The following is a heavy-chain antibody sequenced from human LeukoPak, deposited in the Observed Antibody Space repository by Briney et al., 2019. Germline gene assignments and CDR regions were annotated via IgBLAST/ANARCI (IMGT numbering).Heavy chain of an antibody. CDR1: GYTLTSYN. D-gene: IGHD1-26*01. CDR3: ARGKSSGTSLSTDV. CDR2: INPSGGST. J-gene: IGHJ6*02. V-gene: IGHV1-46*01. Sequence: ASVKVSCKASGYTLTSYNIRWVRQAPGQGLEWMGIINPSGGSTNYAQKFQGRVSMTRDTSTNTVYMELTSLSCEDTAEYYCARGKSSGTSLSTDVWGQGTTVTVSS.